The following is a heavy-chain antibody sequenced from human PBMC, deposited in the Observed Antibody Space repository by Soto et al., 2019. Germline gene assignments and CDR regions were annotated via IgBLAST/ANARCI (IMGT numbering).Heavy chain of an antibody. CDR2: INAGTGNT. CDR1: GYTFTNYV. Sequence: ASVKVSCKTFGYTFTNYVIHWVRQAPGQGLEWMGWINAGTGNTKYSQKLQDRLTISRDTSAATAYLNLSRLASEDTAVYYCARGRASWYWDFWGHGTLVTVSS. V-gene: IGHV1-3*01. CDR3: ARGRASWYWDF. J-gene: IGHJ4*01. D-gene: IGHD2-8*02.